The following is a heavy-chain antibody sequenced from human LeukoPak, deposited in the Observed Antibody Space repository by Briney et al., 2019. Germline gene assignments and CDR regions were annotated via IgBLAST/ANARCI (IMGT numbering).Heavy chain of an antibody. Sequence: ASVKVSCEASGYTFTGYYMHWVRQAPGQGLEWMGWINPNSGGTNYAQKFQGRVTMTRDTSISTAYMELSRLRSDDTAVYYCARLVDTAMGPLYYFDYWGQGTLVTVSS. D-gene: IGHD5-18*01. CDR1: GYTFTGYY. CDR2: INPNSGGT. CDR3: ARLVDTAMGPLYYFDY. J-gene: IGHJ4*02. V-gene: IGHV1-2*02.